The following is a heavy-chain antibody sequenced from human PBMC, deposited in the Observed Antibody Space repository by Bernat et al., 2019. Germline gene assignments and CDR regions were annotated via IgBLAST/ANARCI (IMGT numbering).Heavy chain of an antibody. V-gene: IGHV4-39*01. Sequence: QLQLQESGPGLVKPSETLSLTCTVSGGPISSSSYYWGWIRQPPGKGLEWIGSIYYSGSTYYNPSLKSRVTISVDTSKDQFSLKLSSVTAADTAVYYCASQTGRSKRGQGTLVTVSS. D-gene: IGHD3-10*01. J-gene: IGHJ4*02. CDR1: GGPISSSSYY. CDR3: ASQTGRSK. CDR2: IYYSGST.